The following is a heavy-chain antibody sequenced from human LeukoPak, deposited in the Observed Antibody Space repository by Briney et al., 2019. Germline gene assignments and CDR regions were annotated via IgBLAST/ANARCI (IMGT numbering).Heavy chain of an antibody. CDR2: IYYSGST. V-gene: IGHV4-39*01. D-gene: IGHD2-15*01. CDR1: GGSISSSSYY. J-gene: IGHJ4*02. Sequence: KPSETLSLTCTVSGGSISSSSYYWGWIRQPPGKGLEWIGSIYYSGSTYYNPSLKSRVTISVDTSKNQFSLKLSSVTAADTAVYYCARGYCSGGSRYPADYWGQGTLVTVSS. CDR3: ARGYCSGGSRYPADY.